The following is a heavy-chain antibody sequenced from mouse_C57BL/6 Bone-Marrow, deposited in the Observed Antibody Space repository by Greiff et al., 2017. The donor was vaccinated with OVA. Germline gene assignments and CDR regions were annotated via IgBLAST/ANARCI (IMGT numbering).Heavy chain of an antibody. CDR2: IHPNSGST. J-gene: IGHJ3*01. CDR3: ARGRWLLLLFAY. CDR1: GYTFTSYW. Sequence: QVQLQRSGAELVKPGASVKLSCKASGYTFTSYWMHWVKQRPGQGLEWIGMIHPNSGSTNYNEKFKSKATLTVDKSSSTAYMQLSSLTSEDSAVYYCARGRWLLLLFAYWGQGTLVTVSA. V-gene: IGHV1-64*01. D-gene: IGHD2-3*01.